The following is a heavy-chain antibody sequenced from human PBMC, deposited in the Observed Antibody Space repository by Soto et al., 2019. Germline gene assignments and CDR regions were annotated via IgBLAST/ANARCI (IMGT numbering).Heavy chain of an antibody. D-gene: IGHD3-22*01. CDR2: ISSSSSYI. CDR3: ASLYYYDSSGYYWYAFDI. V-gene: IGHV3-21*01. Sequence: PGGSLRLSCAASGFTFSSYSMNWVRQAPGKGLEWVSFISSSSSYIYYADSVKGRFTISRDNAKNSLYLQMNSLRAEDTAVYYCASLYYYDSSGYYWYAFDIWGQGTMVTVSS. CDR1: GFTFSSYS. J-gene: IGHJ3*02.